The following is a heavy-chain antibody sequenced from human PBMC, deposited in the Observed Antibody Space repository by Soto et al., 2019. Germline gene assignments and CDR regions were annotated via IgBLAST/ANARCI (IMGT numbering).Heavy chain of an antibody. D-gene: IGHD3-3*01. J-gene: IGHJ5*02. CDR3: ARDLLNEWSQKMSRDNCFDP. V-gene: IGHV1-69*01. CDR1: GGTFSSYA. Sequence: QVQLVQSGAEVKKPGSSVKVSCKASGGTFSSYAISWVRQAPGQGLEWMGGIIPIFGTATYAQKFQGRVTITVDESTSTADMELSSRRSEDKAVYYCARDLLNEWSQKMSRDNCFDPWGQGNLGTVSS. CDR2: IIPIFGTA.